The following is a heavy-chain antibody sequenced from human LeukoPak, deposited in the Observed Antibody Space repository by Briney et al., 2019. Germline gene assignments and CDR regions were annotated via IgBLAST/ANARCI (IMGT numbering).Heavy chain of an antibody. Sequence: GGSLRLSCAASGFTFSSYAMSWVRQAPGKGLEWVSAISGSGGSTYHADSVKGRFTISRDNSKNTLYLQMNSLRAEDTAVYYCAKDRRSQWLVQDYWGQGTLVTVSS. J-gene: IGHJ4*02. V-gene: IGHV3-23*01. CDR2: ISGSGGST. D-gene: IGHD6-19*01. CDR3: AKDRRSQWLVQDY. CDR1: GFTFSSYA.